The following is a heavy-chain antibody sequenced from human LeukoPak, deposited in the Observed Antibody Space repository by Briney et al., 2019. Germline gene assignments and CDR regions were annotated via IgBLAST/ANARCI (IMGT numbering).Heavy chain of an antibody. Sequence: GGSLRLSCAASGFTFSSYAMSWVRQAPGKGLEWVSAISGSGGSTYYADSVKGRFTISRDNSKNTLYLQMNSLRAEDTAVYYCAKSLLAYCGGDCYEPDYWGQGTLVTVSS. CDR2: ISGSGGST. D-gene: IGHD2-21*02. J-gene: IGHJ4*02. V-gene: IGHV3-23*01. CDR3: AKSLLAYCGGDCYEPDY. CDR1: GFTFSSYA.